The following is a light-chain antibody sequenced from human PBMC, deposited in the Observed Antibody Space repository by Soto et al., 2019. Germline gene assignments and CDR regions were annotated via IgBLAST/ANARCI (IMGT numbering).Light chain of an antibody. Sequence: EVVLTQSPATLSVSPGDRATLSCRASQYIGSAVAWYHQRSGQAPRLLIFDASIRVPTTPARFSGSVSGTEFTLTISSLESEDFAIYYCQQYNNWPLTFGGGTKVDIK. V-gene: IGKV3-15*01. CDR3: QQYNNWPLT. J-gene: IGKJ4*01. CDR2: DAS. CDR1: QYIGSA.